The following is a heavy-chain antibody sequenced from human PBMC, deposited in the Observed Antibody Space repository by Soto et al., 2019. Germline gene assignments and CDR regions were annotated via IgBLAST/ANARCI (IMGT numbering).Heavy chain of an antibody. J-gene: IGHJ6*02. CDR3: ARDFMSGQLIYYYYGMDV. V-gene: IGHV3-30-3*01. D-gene: IGHD6-13*01. CDR1: GFTFSSYA. Sequence: GGSLRLSCAASGFTFSSYAMHWVSQAPGKGLEWVAVISYDGSNKYYADSVKGRFTISRDNSKNTLHLQMNSLRAEDTAVYYCARDFMSGQLIYYYYGMDVWGQGTTVTVSS. CDR2: ISYDGSNK.